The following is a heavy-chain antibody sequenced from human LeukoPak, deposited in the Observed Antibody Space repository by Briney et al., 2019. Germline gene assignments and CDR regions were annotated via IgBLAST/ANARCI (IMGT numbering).Heavy chain of an antibody. CDR3: TRHSRYDSSGYYWAFVDY. Sequence: PGGSLRLSCAASGFTFSGSAMHWVRQASGKGLEWVGRIRSKANSYATAYAASGKGRFTISRDDSNNTAYLQMNSLKTEDTAVYYCTRHSRYDSSGYYWAFVDYWGQGTLGTVSS. J-gene: IGHJ4*02. D-gene: IGHD3-22*01. CDR1: GFTFSGSA. V-gene: IGHV3-73*01. CDR2: IRSKANSYAT.